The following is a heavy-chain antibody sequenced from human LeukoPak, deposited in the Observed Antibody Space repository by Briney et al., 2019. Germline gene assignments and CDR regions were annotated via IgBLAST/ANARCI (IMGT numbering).Heavy chain of an antibody. CDR3: ATGEAAPSNYYYYGMDV. CDR1: GHTFTGYY. J-gene: IGHJ6*02. D-gene: IGHD6-6*01. Sequence: ASVEVSCKASGHTFTGYYIHWVRQAPGQGLEWMGWINPNSGGTNYAQKFQGRVTMTRDTSISTAYMELSRLRSDDTAVYYCATGEAAPSNYYYYGMDVWGQGTTVTVSS. V-gene: IGHV1-2*02. CDR2: INPNSGGT.